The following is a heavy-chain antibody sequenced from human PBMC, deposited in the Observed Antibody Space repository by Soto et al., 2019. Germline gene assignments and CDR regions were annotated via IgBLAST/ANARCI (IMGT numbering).Heavy chain of an antibody. CDR1: GGTFSSYA. CDR2: IIPIFGTA. V-gene: IGHV1-69*06. D-gene: IGHD3-3*01. Sequence: SVKVSCKASGGTFSSYAISWVRQAPGQGLEWMGGIIPIFGTANYAQKFQGRVTITADKSTSTAYMELSSLRSEDTAVYYCARDRGNYDFWSGYYVVSHYGMDVWGQGTTVTVS. J-gene: IGHJ6*02. CDR3: ARDRGNYDFWSGYYVVSHYGMDV.